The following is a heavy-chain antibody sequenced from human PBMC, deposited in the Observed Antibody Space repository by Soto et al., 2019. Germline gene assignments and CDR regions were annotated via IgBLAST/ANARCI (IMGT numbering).Heavy chain of an antibody. CDR1: GLPLSGHG. CDR3: TSRPSGMTYHAVFDF. Sequence: GGSLRLPFAPSGLPLSGHGMTWARQPPGEGLQWVAAIKPDGSETFYADSVKGRFTISRDNARNSLFLQMDSLRAEDTAVYYCTSRPSGMTYHAVFDFWGQGTLVTVSS. J-gene: IGHJ4*02. CDR2: IKPDGSET. V-gene: IGHV3-7*03. D-gene: IGHD2-21*02.